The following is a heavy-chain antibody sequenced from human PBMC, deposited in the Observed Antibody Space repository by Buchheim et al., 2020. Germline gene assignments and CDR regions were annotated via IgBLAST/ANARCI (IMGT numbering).Heavy chain of an antibody. CDR1: GFTFSDYY. V-gene: IGHV3-11*06. D-gene: IGHD4-11*01. Sequence: QERLVESGGDLVKPGGSLRLSCVASGFTFSDYYMSWIRQTPGKGLEWVSYISSASSYIEYADTAKGRFTISRDHANNSLYLPVNSLRAEDTAVYFCASGDYQRYFDHGGQETL. CDR2: ISSASSYI. J-gene: IGHJ4*02. CDR3: ASGDYQRYFDH.